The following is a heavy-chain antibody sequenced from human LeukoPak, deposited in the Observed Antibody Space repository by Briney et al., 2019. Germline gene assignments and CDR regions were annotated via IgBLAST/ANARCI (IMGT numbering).Heavy chain of an antibody. J-gene: IGHJ4*02. V-gene: IGHV1-18*01. CDR1: GYDFITYG. Sequence: ASVKVSCKASGYDFITYGFSWVRQAPGQGLEWMGWINPYHGKTKYAQKFQDRVTLTTDTSTATAHMELRRLSSDDTAIYFYARDRISAAVLDYWGPGTLVTVSS. D-gene: IGHD6-13*01. CDR2: INPYHGKT. CDR3: ARDRISAAVLDY.